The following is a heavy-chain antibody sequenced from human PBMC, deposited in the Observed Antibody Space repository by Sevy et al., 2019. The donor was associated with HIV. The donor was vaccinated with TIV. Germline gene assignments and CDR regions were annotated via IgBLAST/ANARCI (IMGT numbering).Heavy chain of an antibody. Sequence: GGSLRLSCAASGFTVNSNYMTWVRQAPGKGLEGVSVIHSDDTTYHADSVKDRFTISRDNFKNTLYLHMSSLRAEDTAVYYCARGLTGYRYALIYWGQGTLVTDSS. CDR1: GFTVNSNY. CDR2: IHSDDTT. V-gene: IGHV3-66*01. D-gene: IGHD5-18*01. CDR3: ARGLTGYRYALIY. J-gene: IGHJ4*02.